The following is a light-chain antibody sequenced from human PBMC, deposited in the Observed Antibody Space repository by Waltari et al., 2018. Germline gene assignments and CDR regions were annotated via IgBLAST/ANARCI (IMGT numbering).Light chain of an antibody. CDR1: SSDVGAYNY. V-gene: IGLV2-14*01. J-gene: IGLJ2*01. Sequence: QSALTQPASVSGSPGQSITISCTGTSSDVGAYNYVSWYQQHPGKAPKLMIYEVSNRPSVLSNRFSGSKSGNTASLTISGLQAEDEADYYCSSYTTSSTVVFGGGTKLTVL. CDR2: EVS. CDR3: SSYTTSSTVV.